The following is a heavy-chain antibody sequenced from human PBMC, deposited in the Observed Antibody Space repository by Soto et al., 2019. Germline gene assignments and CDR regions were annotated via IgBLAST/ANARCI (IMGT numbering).Heavy chain of an antibody. D-gene: IGHD3-22*01. CDR1: GFTFSSYA. J-gene: IGHJ4*02. CDR3: AKGSYPDSSGYY. Sequence: GGSLRLSCAASGFTFSSYAMIWVRQAPGKGLEWVSAISGSGGSTYYADSVKGRFTISRDNSKNTLYLQMNSLRAEDTAVYYCAKGSYPDSSGYYWGQGTLVTVSS. CDR2: ISGSGGST. V-gene: IGHV3-23*01.